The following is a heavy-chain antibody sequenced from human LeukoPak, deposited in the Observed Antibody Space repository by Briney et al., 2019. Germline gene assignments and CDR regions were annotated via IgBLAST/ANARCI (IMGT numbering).Heavy chain of an antibody. CDR1: GFTFSSYT. Sequence: GGSLRLSCAASGFTFSSYTIHWVRQAPGKGLEWVSYISSSSSYTNYADSVKGRFTISRDNAKNSLYLQMNSLRAEDTAVYYCARVDVAARTWGQGTLVTVSS. V-gene: IGHV3-21*05. D-gene: IGHD6-13*01. CDR3: ARVDVAART. CDR2: ISSSSSYT. J-gene: IGHJ5*02.